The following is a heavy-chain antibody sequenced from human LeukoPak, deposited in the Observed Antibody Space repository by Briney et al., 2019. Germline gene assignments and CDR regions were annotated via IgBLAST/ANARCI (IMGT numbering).Heavy chain of an antibody. D-gene: IGHD3-10*01. J-gene: IGHJ4*02. CDR3: ASFGESPLCY. CDR2: ISSSGSTI. Sequence: PAGSLRLSCAASGFTFSSYEMNWVRQAPGKGLEWVSYISSSGSTIYYADSVKGRFTISRDNAKNSLYLQMNSLRAEDTAVYYCASFGESPLCYWGQGTLVTVSS. CDR1: GFTFSSYE. V-gene: IGHV3-48*03.